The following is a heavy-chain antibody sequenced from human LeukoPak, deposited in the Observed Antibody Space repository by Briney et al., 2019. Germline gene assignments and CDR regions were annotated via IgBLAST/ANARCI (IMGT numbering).Heavy chain of an antibody. CDR3: AKVRDPTYYDSRPFDY. J-gene: IGHJ4*02. CDR2: ISGNGDNT. V-gene: IGHV3-23*01. D-gene: IGHD3-3*01. CDR1: GFSLSNYA. Sequence: GGSLRLSCAASGFSLSNYAMTWVRQAPGKGLEWVSSISGNGDNTFYADSVRGRFTISRDNSKNTLFLQMNSLRAEDTAVYYCAKVRDPTYYDSRPFDYWGQGSLVTVSS.